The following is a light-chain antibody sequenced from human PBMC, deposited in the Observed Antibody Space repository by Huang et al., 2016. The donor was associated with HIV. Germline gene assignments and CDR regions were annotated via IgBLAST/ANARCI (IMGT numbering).Light chain of an antibody. CDR3: QQYGSSYT. CDR2: GAS. V-gene: IGKV3-20*01. Sequence: EIVLTQSPGTLSLSPGERATLSCRASPSVSSSYLAWYQQKPGQAPRLLIYGASSRATGVPDRFSGSGSGTDFTLTISRLEPEDFVVYYCQQYGSSYTFGQGTKLEIK. J-gene: IGKJ2*01. CDR1: PSVSSSY.